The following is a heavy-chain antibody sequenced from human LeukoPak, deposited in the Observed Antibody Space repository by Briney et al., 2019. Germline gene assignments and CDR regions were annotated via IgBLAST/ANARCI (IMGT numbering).Heavy chain of an antibody. V-gene: IGHV1-18*01. CDR1: GYTFTSYG. J-gene: IGHJ4*02. D-gene: IGHD3-10*01. CDR2: INTYNGNT. Sequence: ASVKVSCKASGYTFTSYGISWVRQAPGQGLEWMAWINTYNGNTNYAQKFQGRVTMTTDTSTSTAYMELRSLRSDDTAVYYCVRDDLVRGPGYWGQGSLVTVSS. CDR3: VRDDLVRGPGY.